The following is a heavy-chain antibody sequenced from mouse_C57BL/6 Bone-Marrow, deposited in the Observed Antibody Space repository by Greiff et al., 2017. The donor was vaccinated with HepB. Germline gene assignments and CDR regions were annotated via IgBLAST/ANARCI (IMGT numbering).Heavy chain of an antibody. J-gene: IGHJ3*01. D-gene: IGHD1-1*01. V-gene: IGHV1-64*01. CDR1: GYTFTSYW. CDR2: IHPNSGST. Sequence: QVQLQQPGAELVKPGASVKLSCKASGYTFTSYWMHWVKQRPGQGLEWIGMIHPNSGSTNYNEKFKSKATLTVDKSSSTAYMQLSSLTSEDSAVYYCARPGYYYGSSPFAYWGQGTLVTVSA. CDR3: ARPGYYYGSSPFAY.